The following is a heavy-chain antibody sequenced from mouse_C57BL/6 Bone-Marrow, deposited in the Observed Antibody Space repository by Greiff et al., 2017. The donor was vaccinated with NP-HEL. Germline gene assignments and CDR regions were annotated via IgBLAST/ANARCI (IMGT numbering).Heavy chain of an antibody. CDR1: GYTFTSYD. CDR2: IYPRDGST. Sequence: VKLMESGPELVKPGASVKLSCKASGYTFTSYDINWVKQRPGQGLEWIGWIYPRDGSTKYNEKFKGKATLTVDTSSSTAYMELHSLTSEDSAVYFCARFGYYYGSSYNWYFDVWGTGTTVTVSS. D-gene: IGHD1-1*01. J-gene: IGHJ1*03. V-gene: IGHV1-85*01. CDR3: ARFGYYYGSSYNWYFDV.